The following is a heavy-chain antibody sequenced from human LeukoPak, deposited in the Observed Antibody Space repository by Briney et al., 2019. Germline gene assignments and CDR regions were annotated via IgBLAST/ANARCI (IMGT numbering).Heavy chain of an antibody. Sequence: PGGSLRLSCSTSGFNVSSNHINWVRQAPGKGLEWVSIIYSGGRTYSTDSVEGRFTISRDSSKNTAYLQMNSLRVEDTAMYYCAGAPDSSGWYYRYWGQGTLVTVSS. CDR2: IYSGGRT. J-gene: IGHJ4*02. CDR3: AGAPDSSGWYYRY. D-gene: IGHD6-19*01. V-gene: IGHV3-53*01. CDR1: GFNVSSNH.